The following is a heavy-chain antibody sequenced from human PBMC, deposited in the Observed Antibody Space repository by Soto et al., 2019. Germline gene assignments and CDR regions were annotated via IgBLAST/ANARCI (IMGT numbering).Heavy chain of an antibody. J-gene: IGHJ6*02. CDR1: GFTFSSYA. V-gene: IGHV3-23*01. CDR2: ISGSGGST. Sequence: GSLRLSCAASGFTFSSYAMSWVRQAPGKGLEWVSAISGSGGSTYYADSVKGRFTISRDNSKNTLYLQMNSLRAEDTAVYYCARVRGPYYDFWSGYRMVRAEDGGYYYGMDVWGQGTTVTVSS. CDR3: ARVRGPYYDFWSGYRMVRAEDGGYYYGMDV. D-gene: IGHD3-3*01.